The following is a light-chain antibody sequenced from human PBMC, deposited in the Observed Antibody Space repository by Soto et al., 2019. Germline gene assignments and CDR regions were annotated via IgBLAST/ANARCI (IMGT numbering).Light chain of an antibody. V-gene: IGLV2-14*03. CDR1: GSDVGAYVY. Sequence: QSALTQPASVSGSPGQWITISCTGTGSDVGAYVYVSWYQQHPGKAPKLMIYDVTNRPSGVSNRFSGSKSGNTASLTISGLQLEDEADYYCNSYATSTTYVFGTGTKLTVL. CDR2: DVT. J-gene: IGLJ1*01. CDR3: NSYATSTTYV.